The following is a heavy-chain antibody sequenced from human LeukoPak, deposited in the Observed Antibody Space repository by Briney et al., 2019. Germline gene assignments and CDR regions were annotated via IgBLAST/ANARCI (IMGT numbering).Heavy chain of an antibody. D-gene: IGHD3-10*01. CDR1: GFTLSSYD. Sequence: GGSLRLSCAASGFTLSSYDMHWVRQAPGKGLEWVAVISYDGSNKYYADSVKGRFTISRDNSKNTLFLQMNSLRAEDTAVYYCAKSNGYGLVDIWGQGTMVTVSS. J-gene: IGHJ3*02. CDR2: ISYDGSNK. CDR3: AKSNGYGLVDI. V-gene: IGHV3-30*18.